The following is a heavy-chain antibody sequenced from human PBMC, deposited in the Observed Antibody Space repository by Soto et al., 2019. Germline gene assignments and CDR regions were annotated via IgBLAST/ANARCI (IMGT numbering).Heavy chain of an antibody. CDR2: ISGSGGST. V-gene: IGHV3-23*01. CDR3: AKASSSWTDAFDI. CDR1: GFTFSSYA. Sequence: PGGSLRLSCAASGFTFSSYAMSWVRQAPGKGLEWVAAISGSGGSTYYADSVKGRLTSSRDNAKNALYLQMSSLRAEDTAVYYCAKASSSWTDAFDIWGQGTMVTVSS. D-gene: IGHD6-13*01. J-gene: IGHJ3*02.